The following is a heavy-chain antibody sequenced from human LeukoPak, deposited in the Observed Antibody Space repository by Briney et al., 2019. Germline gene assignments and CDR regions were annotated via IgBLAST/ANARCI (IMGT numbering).Heavy chain of an antibody. J-gene: IGHJ5*02. CDR2: IKHDGSDK. CDR3: VRDMAAGRFDP. D-gene: IGHD6-13*01. Sequence: GGSLRLSCAASGFRFNTYWMSWVRQAPGKGLELVANIKHDGSDKYYVDSVEGRFTISRDNAKNSLYLQMNSLTVEDTAMYYCVRDMAAGRFDPWGQGTLVTVSS. CDR1: GFRFNTYW. V-gene: IGHV3-7*01.